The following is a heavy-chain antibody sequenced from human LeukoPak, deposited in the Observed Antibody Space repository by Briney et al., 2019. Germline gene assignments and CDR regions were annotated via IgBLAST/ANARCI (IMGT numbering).Heavy chain of an antibody. Sequence: GGSLRLSCAASGFTFSSYAMSWVRQAPGKGLEWVSAISGSGGSTYYADSVKGRFTISRDNSKNTLYLQRNSLRAEDTAVYYLAKDQGREDSGWLLGYFDYWGQGTLVTVSS. CDR2: ISGSGGST. CDR1: GFTFSSYA. D-gene: IGHD6-19*01. CDR3: AKDQGREDSGWLLGYFDY. V-gene: IGHV3-23*01. J-gene: IGHJ4*02.